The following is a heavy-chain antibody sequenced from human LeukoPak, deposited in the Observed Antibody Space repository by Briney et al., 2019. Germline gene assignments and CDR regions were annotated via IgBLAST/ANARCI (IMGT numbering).Heavy chain of an antibody. Sequence: PGGSLRLSCAASGFTSDDYAMNWVRHAPGKGLEWVSGINWNGGSTYYRDSVKGRFTISRDNAKNSLYLQMNSLRAEDTALYYCARVKGSGYRNSIDYWGQGTLVTASS. CDR1: GFTSDDYA. V-gene: IGHV3-20*04. D-gene: IGHD3-3*01. CDR2: INWNGGST. J-gene: IGHJ4*02. CDR3: ARVKGSGYRNSIDY.